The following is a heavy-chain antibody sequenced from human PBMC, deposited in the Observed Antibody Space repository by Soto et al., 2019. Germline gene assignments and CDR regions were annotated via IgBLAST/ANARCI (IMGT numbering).Heavy chain of an antibody. V-gene: IGHV3-72*01. J-gene: IGHJ4*02. CDR2: TRNTANYYTT. CDR3: ARVVWMTGCCDY. CDR1: GFTFSDHY. Sequence: EVQLVESGGGLVQPGGSLRLSCAASGFTFSDHYMDWVRQAPGKGLEWVGRTRNTANYYTTEYAASVKGRFTISRDDSKNSMYLEMNSLKTEDTAVYYCARVVWMTGCCDYWGQGTLVTVSS. D-gene: IGHD3-10*01.